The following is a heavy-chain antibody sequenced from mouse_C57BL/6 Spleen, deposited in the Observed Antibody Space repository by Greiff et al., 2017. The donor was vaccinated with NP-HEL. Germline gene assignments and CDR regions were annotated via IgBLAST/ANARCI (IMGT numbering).Heavy chain of an antibody. V-gene: IGHV5-17*01. CDR2: ISSGSSTI. Sequence: EVKLMESGGGLVKPGGSLKLSCAASGFTFSDYGMHWVRQAPEKGLEWVAYISSGSSTIYYADTVKGRFTISRDNAKNTLFLQMTSLRSEDTAMYYCARRIYYDYVYAMDYWGQGTSVTVSS. J-gene: IGHJ4*01. CDR1: GFTFSDYG. CDR3: ARRIYYDYVYAMDY. D-gene: IGHD2-4*01.